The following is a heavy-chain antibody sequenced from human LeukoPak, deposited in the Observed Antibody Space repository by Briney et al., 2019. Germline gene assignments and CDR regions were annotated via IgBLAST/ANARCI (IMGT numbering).Heavy chain of an antibody. CDR1: GLTFSTSG. D-gene: IGHD1-14*01. V-gene: IGHV3-21*06. J-gene: IGHJ4*02. CDR3: ATETNGRHSDY. CDR2: IGPTGSDR. Sequence: GGSLRLSCTASGLTFSTSGFNWVRQAPGKGLEWVASIGPTGSDRYHADSIKGRFTISRDNANNFLYLQMNSLRAEDTAVYYCATETNGRHSDYWGQGTLLTVSS.